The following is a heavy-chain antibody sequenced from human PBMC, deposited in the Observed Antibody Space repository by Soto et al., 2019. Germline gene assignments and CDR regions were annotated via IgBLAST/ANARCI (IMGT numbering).Heavy chain of an antibody. CDR3: ARAHRTIPNCYAYAGDFQH. Sequence: ASVKVSCKASGYTFTSYGLSWVRQAPGQGLEWMGWITTDNGNTNYAQKLQGRVTMTTDTSTSTAYMELRSLRSDDTAMYYCARAHRTIPNCYAYAGDFQHWGQGTLVTVSS. CDR2: ITTDNGNT. CDR1: GYTFTSYG. D-gene: IGHD2-2*01. V-gene: IGHV1-18*01. J-gene: IGHJ1*01.